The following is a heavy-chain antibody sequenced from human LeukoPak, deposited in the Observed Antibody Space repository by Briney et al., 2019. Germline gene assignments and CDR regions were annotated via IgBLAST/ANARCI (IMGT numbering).Heavy chain of an antibody. J-gene: IGHJ5*02. CDR2: IYYSGST. CDR1: GGSISSYY. Sequence: KPSETLSLTCTVSGGSISSYYWSWIRQPPGKGLEWIGYIYYSGSTNYNPSLKSRVTISVDTSKNQFSLKLSSVAAADTAVYYCATTYYNWFDPWGQGTLVTVSS. V-gene: IGHV4-59*08. CDR3: ATTYYNWFDP.